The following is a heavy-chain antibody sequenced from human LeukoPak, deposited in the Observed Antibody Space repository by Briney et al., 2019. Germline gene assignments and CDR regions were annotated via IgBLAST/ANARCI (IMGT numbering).Heavy chain of an antibody. D-gene: IGHD2-8*01. V-gene: IGHV3-23*01. CDR2: ISGSGDTT. CDR1: GFTFSRYA. J-gene: IGHJ4*02. CDR3: AKDFGDCSNGVCYGKPFDY. Sequence: GGSLRLSCAASGFTFSRYAMNWARQAPGKGLEWVSGISGSGDTTYYADPVKGRFTISRDNSKNTLYLQMNSLRAEDTAVYYCAKDFGDCSNGVCYGKPFDYWGQGTLVTASS.